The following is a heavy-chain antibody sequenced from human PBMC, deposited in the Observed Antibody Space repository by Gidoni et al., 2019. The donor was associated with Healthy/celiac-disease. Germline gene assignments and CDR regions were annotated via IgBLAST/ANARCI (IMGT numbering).Heavy chain of an antibody. J-gene: IGHJ3*02. CDR1: GFTFSSYG. Sequence: QVQLVESGGGVVQPGRSLRLSCAASGFTFSSYGMHWVRQAPGKGLEWVAVIWYDGSNKYYADSVKGRFTISRDNSKNTLYLQMNSLRAEDTAVYYCARIAAAVLFAFDIWGQGTMVTVSS. D-gene: IGHD6-13*01. CDR2: IWYDGSNK. CDR3: ARIAAAVLFAFDI. V-gene: IGHV3-33*01.